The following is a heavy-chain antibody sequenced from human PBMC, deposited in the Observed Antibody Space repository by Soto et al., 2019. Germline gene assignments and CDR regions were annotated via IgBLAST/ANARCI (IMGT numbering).Heavy chain of an antibody. V-gene: IGHV3-30-3*01. CDR2: ISYDGSNK. D-gene: IGHD6-13*01. Sequence: GGSLRLSCAASGFTFSSYAMHWVRQAPGKGLEWVAVISYDGSNKYYADSVKGRFTISRDNSKNTLYLQMNSLRAEDTAVYYCARVAAAARTNGYYYYGMDVWGQGTTVTVSS. CDR1: GFTFSSYA. CDR3: ARVAAAARTNGYYYYGMDV. J-gene: IGHJ6*02.